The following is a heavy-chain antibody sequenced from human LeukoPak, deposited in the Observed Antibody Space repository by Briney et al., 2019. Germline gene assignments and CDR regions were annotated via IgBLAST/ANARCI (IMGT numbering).Heavy chain of an antibody. Sequence: GGSLRLSCVASGFTFSSYGIHWVRQAPGKGLEWVAFIRYDGSKKSYEDSVKGRFTISRDNAKNTLYLQMKSLKVDDTGVYYCSRDPGDPRMEYYYYYYMDVWGKGTAVTIS. D-gene: IGHD2-21*02. V-gene: IGHV3-30*02. CDR1: GFTFSSYG. CDR3: SRDPGDPRMEYYYYYYMDV. J-gene: IGHJ6*03. CDR2: IRYDGSKK.